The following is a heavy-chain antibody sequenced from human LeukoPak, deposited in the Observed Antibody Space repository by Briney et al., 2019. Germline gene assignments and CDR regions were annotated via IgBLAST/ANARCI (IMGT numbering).Heavy chain of an antibody. Sequence: SETLSLTCAVYGGSFSSYYWSWIRQPPGKGLEWIGYIYYSGSTNYNPSLKSRVTISVDTSKNQFSLKLSSVTAADTAVYYCARGPPTKYCSSTSCYYFDYWGQGTLVTVSS. D-gene: IGHD2-2*01. CDR3: ARGPPTKYCSSTSCYYFDY. CDR2: IYYSGST. CDR1: GGSFSSYY. V-gene: IGHV4-59*01. J-gene: IGHJ4*02.